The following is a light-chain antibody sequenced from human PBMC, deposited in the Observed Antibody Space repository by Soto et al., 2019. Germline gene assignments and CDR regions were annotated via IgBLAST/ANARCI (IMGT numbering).Light chain of an antibody. CDR1: NSNIGAGND. CDR3: CSYAGSRTFV. Sequence: QSVLTQPPSVSGAPGQRVTISCTGGNSNIGAGNDVHWYQQIPGTAPKLLIYGDNNRPSGVPDRFSGSKFGTSASLTISGLRAEDEAHYHCCSYAGSRTFVFGGGTKLTVL. V-gene: IGLV1-40*01. J-gene: IGLJ3*02. CDR2: GDN.